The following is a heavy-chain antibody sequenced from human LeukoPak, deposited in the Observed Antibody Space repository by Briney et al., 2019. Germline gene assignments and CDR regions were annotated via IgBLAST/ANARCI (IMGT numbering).Heavy chain of an antibody. CDR3: ARSSSSSSGTIDY. CDR1: GFTFSSYS. CDR2: ISSSSSTI. J-gene: IGHJ4*02. D-gene: IGHD6-13*01. Sequence: PGGSLRLSCAASGFTFSSYSMNWVRQAPGKGLEWVSYISSSSSTIYYADSVKGRFTISRDKAKNSLYLQMNSLRDEDTAVYYCARSSSSSSGTIDYWGQGTLVTVSS. V-gene: IGHV3-48*02.